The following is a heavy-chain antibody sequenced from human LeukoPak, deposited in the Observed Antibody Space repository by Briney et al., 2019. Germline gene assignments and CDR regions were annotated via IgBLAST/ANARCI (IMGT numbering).Heavy chain of an antibody. CDR2: INHSGST. J-gene: IGHJ4*02. CDR3: ARGGRRYSYGFIDY. Sequence: KPSETLSLTCTVSGGSISSYYWSWIRQPPGKGLEWIGEINHSGSTNYNPSLKSRVTISVDTSKNQFSLKLSSVTAADTAVYYCARGGRRYSYGFIDYWGQGTLVTVSS. CDR1: GGSISSYY. D-gene: IGHD5-18*01. V-gene: IGHV4-34*01.